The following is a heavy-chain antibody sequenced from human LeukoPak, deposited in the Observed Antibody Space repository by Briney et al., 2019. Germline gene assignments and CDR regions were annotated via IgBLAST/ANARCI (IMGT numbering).Heavy chain of an antibody. V-gene: IGHV4-34*01. CDR3: GSRRTAMFGVIKGPIDY. D-gene: IGHD3-3*01. J-gene: IGHJ4*02. Sequence: SETLSLTCAVYGGSFSDYYWTWVRQPPGKGLEWIGEINHSGSPNNNPSLKSRVSISFDTSKNQFSLKLTSVTAADTAVYYCGSRRTAMFGVIKGPIDYWGQGTLVTVSS. CDR2: INHSGSP. CDR1: GGSFSDYY.